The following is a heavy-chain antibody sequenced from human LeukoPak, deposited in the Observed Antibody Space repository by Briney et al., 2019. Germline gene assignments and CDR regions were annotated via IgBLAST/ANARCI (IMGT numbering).Heavy chain of an antibody. J-gene: IGHJ4*02. D-gene: IGHD3-22*01. Sequence: NPSETLSLTCTVSGGSISSGSYYWSWIRQPAGKGLEWIGYIYYSGSTNYNPSLKSRVTISVDTSKNQFSLKLSSVTAADTAVYYCARRTYFYDSSGYYFDCWGQGTLVTVSS. CDR1: GGSISSGSYY. CDR2: IYYSGST. CDR3: ARRTYFYDSSGYYFDC. V-gene: IGHV4-61*10.